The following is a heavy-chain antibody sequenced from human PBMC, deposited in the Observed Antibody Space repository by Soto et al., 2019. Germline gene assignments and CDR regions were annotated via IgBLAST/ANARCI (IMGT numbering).Heavy chain of an antibody. J-gene: IGHJ1*01. CDR2: IIPIFGIT. V-gene: IGHV1-69*01. D-gene: IGHD1-1*01. CDR3: ARDPRSITGTTSSEDFQH. CDR1: GGTFSGYA. Sequence: QAQLMQSGAEVKEPGSSVKVSCKASGGTFSGYAISWVRQAPGQGLEWLGGIIPIFGITNYAQKFQNRLTTAADESSATVYMDLRSLTSEDSAIYYCARDPRSITGTTSSEDFQHWGQGTLVSVS.